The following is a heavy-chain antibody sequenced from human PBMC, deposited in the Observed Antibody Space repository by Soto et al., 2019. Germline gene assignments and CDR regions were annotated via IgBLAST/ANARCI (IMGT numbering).Heavy chain of an antibody. CDR2: IYYSGST. D-gene: IGHD6-13*01. CDR3: ARHPYNPAALLLDYYMDV. Sequence: SQTLSLTCTVSGGSISSSSYYWGWIRQPPGKGLEWIGSIYYSGSTYYNPSLKSRVTISVDTSKNQFSLKLSSVTAADTAVYYCARHPYNPAALLLDYYMDVWGKGTTVTVSS. V-gene: IGHV4-39*01. CDR1: GGSISSSSYY. J-gene: IGHJ6*03.